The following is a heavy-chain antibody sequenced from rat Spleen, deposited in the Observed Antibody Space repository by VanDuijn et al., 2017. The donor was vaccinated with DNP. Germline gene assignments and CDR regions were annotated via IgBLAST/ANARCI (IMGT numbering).Heavy chain of an antibody. CDR1: GFSLTNHH. CDR2: IQSGGST. CDR3: ARGFNYGSYGWFAY. D-gene: IGHD1-3*01. Sequence: QVQLKESGPGLVQPSQTLSLACTVSGFSLTNHHVHWVRQPPGKGLEWMGRIQSGGSTDYNSALKSRLSISRDTSKSQVFLKMNSVQTEDTAMYFCARGFNYGSYGWFAYWGQGTLVTVSS. V-gene: IGHV2-27*01. J-gene: IGHJ3*01.